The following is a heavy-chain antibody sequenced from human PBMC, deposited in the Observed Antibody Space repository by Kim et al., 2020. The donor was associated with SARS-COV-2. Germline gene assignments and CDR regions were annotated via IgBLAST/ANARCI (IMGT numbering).Heavy chain of an antibody. Sequence: GGSLRLSCAASGFTFSSYAMSWVRQAPGKGLEWVSAISGSGGSTYYADSVKGRFTISRDNSKNTLYLQMNSLRAEDTAVYYCAKDPGGDSSSWYAVYYYYGMDVWGQGTTVTVSS. V-gene: IGHV3-23*01. D-gene: IGHD6-13*01. CDR2: ISGSGGST. CDR3: AKDPGGDSSSWYAVYYYYGMDV. CDR1: GFTFSSYA. J-gene: IGHJ6*02.